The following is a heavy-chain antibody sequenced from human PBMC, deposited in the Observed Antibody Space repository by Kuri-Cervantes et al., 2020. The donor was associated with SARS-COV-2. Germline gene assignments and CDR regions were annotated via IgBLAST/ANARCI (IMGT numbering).Heavy chain of an antibody. CDR2: IRYDGSNK. CDR1: GFTFSSYG. Sequence: GESLKISCAASGFTFSSYGMHRVRQAPGKGLEWVAFIRYDGSNKYYADSVKGRFTISRDNSKNTLYLQMNSLRAEDTAVYYCAKDRALAGSLDYWGQGTLVTVSS. V-gene: IGHV3-30*02. D-gene: IGHD1-26*01. J-gene: IGHJ4*02. CDR3: AKDRALAGSLDY.